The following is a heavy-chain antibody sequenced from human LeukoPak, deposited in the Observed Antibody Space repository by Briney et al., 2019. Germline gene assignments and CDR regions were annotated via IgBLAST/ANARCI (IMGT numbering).Heavy chain of an antibody. J-gene: IGHJ3*02. Sequence: PGGSLRLSCAASGFTFSSYGMHWVRQAPGKGLEWVAFIRYDGSNKYYADSVKGRFTISRDNSKNTLYLQMNSLRAEDTAVYYCAKHNYYDSSGYKPNDAFDIWGQGTMVTVSS. CDR1: GFTFSSYG. CDR3: AKHNYYDSSGYKPNDAFDI. V-gene: IGHV3-30*02. D-gene: IGHD3-22*01. CDR2: IRYDGSNK.